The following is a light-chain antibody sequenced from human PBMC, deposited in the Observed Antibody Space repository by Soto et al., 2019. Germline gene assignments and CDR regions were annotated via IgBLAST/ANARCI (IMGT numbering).Light chain of an antibody. CDR3: QQYGSSGT. J-gene: IGKJ1*01. CDR2: GAS. Sequence: EIVLTQSPGTLSLSPGERATLSCRASQSVSNNYLAWYQQKPGQAPRLLIYGASNKATGIPDRFRGSGSWTDFTLTISRLELEDGAVYYYQQYGSSGTFGQGTKVEIK. CDR1: QSVSNNY. V-gene: IGKV3-20*01.